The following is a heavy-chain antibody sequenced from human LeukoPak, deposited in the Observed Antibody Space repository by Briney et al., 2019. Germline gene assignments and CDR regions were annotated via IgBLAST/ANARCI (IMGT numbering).Heavy chain of an antibody. J-gene: IGHJ3*02. CDR2: ISGSGGST. CDR1: GFTFSSYA. CDR3: ARGFDGHNAFDI. Sequence: GGSLRLSCAASGFTFSSYAMSWVRQAPGKGLEWVSAISGSGGSTYYADSVKGRFTISRDNSKNTLYLQMNSLRVEDTAVYYCARGFDGHNAFDIWGQGTMVTVSS. V-gene: IGHV3-23*01. D-gene: IGHD3-9*01.